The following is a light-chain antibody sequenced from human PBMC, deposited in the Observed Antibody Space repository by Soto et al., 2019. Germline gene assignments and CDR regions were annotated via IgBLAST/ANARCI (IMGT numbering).Light chain of an antibody. CDR1: QSISSW. CDR2: DAS. V-gene: IGKV1-5*01. J-gene: IGKJ1*01. CDR3: QQYNSYRT. Sequence: IQMTQSPSTLSASVGDRVTITCRASQSISSWLAWYQQKPGKAPKLLIYDASSLESGVPSRFSGSGSGTEFTLTISSLQPDDFATYYCQQYNSYRTFGHGTKVDI.